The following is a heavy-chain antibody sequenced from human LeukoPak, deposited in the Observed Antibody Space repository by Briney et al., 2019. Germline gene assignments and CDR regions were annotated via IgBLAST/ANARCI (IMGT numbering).Heavy chain of an antibody. CDR3: ARDRSVAGVYYGMDV. CDR1: GLTVSSNY. CDR2: IYSGGST. Sequence: PGGSLRLSCAASGLTVSSNYMSWVRQAPGKGLEWVSVIYSGGSTYYADSVKGRFTISRDKSKNTLYLQMNSLRAEDTAVYYCARDRSVAGVYYGMDVWGQGTTVTVSS. D-gene: IGHD6-19*01. V-gene: IGHV3-53*01. J-gene: IGHJ6*02.